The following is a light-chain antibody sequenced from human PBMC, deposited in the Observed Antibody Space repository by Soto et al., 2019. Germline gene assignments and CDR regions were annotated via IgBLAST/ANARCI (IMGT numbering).Light chain of an antibody. CDR2: DAS. CDR3: LQYSSSPLT. V-gene: IGKV3-20*01. Sequence: EIVLTHSPGTLSLSPGERATLSCRASQTISNNYLAWYQQKPGQGPRLVIYDASSRATGIPDRFSASGSGTDFTLTISTLVPEDVAVYVCLQYSSSPLTFGQGTKVE. CDR1: QTISNNY. J-gene: IGKJ1*01.